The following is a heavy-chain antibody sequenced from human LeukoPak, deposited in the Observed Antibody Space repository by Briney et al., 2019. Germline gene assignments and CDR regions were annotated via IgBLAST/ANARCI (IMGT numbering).Heavy chain of an antibody. Sequence: KPSETLSLTCTVSGGSISSYYWSWIRQPPGKGLEWIGYIYYSGSTNYNPSLKSRVTISVDTSKNQFSLKLSSVTAADTAVYYCARQADYYGSGHPGHWFDPWGQGTLVTVSS. CDR2: IYYSGST. D-gene: IGHD3-10*01. V-gene: IGHV4-59*08. J-gene: IGHJ5*02. CDR3: ARQADYYGSGHPGHWFDP. CDR1: GGSISSYY.